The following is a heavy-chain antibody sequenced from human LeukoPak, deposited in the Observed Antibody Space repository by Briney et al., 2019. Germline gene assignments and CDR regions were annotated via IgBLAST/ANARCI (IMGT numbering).Heavy chain of an antibody. D-gene: IGHD3-16*01. J-gene: IGHJ4*02. Sequence: SGPTLVKPTQTLTLTCTFSGFSLSTSGVGVGWIRQPPGKALEWLAPIYWDDDKRYSPSLKSRLTITKDTPKNQVVLTMTNMDPVDTATYYCALSRFGEQTLDYWGQGTLVTVSS. CDR2: IYWDDDK. CDR1: GFSLSTSGVG. V-gene: IGHV2-5*02. CDR3: ALSRFGEQTLDY.